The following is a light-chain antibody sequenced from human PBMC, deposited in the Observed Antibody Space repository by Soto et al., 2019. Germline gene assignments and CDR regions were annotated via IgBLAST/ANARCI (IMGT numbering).Light chain of an antibody. CDR3: QHYGSLGLT. CDR1: PSISSS. V-gene: IGKV3-15*01. CDR2: GAS. J-gene: IGKJ4*01. Sequence: EIVMTQSPAPLSVSPGERATLSCRASPSISSSLAGYQHKPGQAPRLLSYGASTRAAGIPVRFSGSGSGTEFTLTISSLQSEDFGVSYCQHYGSLGLTFGGGTKVEIK.